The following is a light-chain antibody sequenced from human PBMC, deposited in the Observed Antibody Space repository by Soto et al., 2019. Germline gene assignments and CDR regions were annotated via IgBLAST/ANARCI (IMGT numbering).Light chain of an antibody. Sequence: QSALTQPASVSGSPGQSITISCTGTSSDVGSYSLVSWYQQRPGKVPQLIIYEVTKRPSGVSNRFSGSKSANTASLIISGLQAEDEADYYCCSYAGSVVFGGGTKLTVL. CDR2: EVT. CDR1: SSDVGSYSL. J-gene: IGLJ2*01. CDR3: CSYAGSVV. V-gene: IGLV2-23*02.